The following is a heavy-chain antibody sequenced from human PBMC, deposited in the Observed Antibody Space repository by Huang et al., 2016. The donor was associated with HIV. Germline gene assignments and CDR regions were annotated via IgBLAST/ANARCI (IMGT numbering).Heavy chain of an antibody. CDR3: ARESCSGGTCYLFDF. D-gene: IGHD2-15*01. V-gene: IGHV3-48*04. J-gene: IGHJ4*02. Sequence: EVQLVESGGGLVQPGTYLRLSCAASGFTFVDFNMNWVRQAPGKGLEWISYISSSSNSKLYAASVKGRFTISRDNARNSLYLQLKSLRVEDTAVYYCARESCSGGTCYLFDFWGQGVLVTVSS. CDR2: ISSSSNSK. CDR1: GFTFVDFN.